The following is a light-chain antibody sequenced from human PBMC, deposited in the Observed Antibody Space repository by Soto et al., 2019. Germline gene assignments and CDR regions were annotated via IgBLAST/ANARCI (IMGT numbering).Light chain of an antibody. J-gene: IGLJ1*01. CDR3: CSYGGNSEV. V-gene: IGLV2-23*02. CDR2: EVT. CDR1: SGDVGGYNL. Sequence: QSALTQPASVSGSPGQSITIPCTGTSGDVGGYNLVSWYQQHPGKAPKLMIYEVTERPSGVSNRFSGSKSVNTASLTISGLQPDDEADYYCCSYGGNSEVFGTGTKLTVL.